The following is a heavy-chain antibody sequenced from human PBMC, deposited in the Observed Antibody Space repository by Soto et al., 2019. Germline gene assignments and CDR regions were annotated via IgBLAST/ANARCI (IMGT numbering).Heavy chain of an antibody. V-gene: IGHV4-39*02. Sequence: QLQLQESGPGLVKPSEPLSLTCTVSGVSISSSNYLWTWIRQTPGKGLEWIGSGATFYNPSLKSRATISEAGSTNHCSLRLNSVTVADTAVYYCETYGGDTGRFDFWGKGTLVTVSS. D-gene: IGHD4-17*01. CDR3: ETYGGDTGRFDF. CDR1: GVSISSSNYL. CDR2: SGAT. J-gene: IGHJ4*02.